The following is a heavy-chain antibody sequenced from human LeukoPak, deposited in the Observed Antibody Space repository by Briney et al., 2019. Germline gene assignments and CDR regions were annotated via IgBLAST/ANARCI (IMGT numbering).Heavy chain of an antibody. V-gene: IGHV3-21*01. CDR3: ARDILPRAFDI. CDR2: ISSSSSYI. CDR1: GFTFSSYS. Sequence: PGGSLRLSRAASGFTFSSYSMNWVRQAPGKGLEWVSSISSSSSYIYYADSVKGRFTISRDNAKNSLYLQMNSLRAEDTAVYYCARDILPRAFDIWGQGTMVTVSS. D-gene: IGHD2-2*02. J-gene: IGHJ3*02.